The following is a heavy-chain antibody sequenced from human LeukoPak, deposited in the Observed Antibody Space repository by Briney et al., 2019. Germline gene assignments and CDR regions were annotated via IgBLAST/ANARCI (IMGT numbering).Heavy chain of an antibody. J-gene: IGHJ4*02. CDR1: GSTFSSYA. CDR3: ARGRSTYYLDY. Sequence: VRSLRLSCAASGSTFSSYAMHWVRQAPGKGLEWVAVISYDGSSKYYADSVKGLFTISRDNSKNTLYLQMNSLRAEDTAVYYCARGRSTYYLDYWGQGTLVTVSS. D-gene: IGHD1-1*01. V-gene: IGHV3-30-3*01. CDR2: ISYDGSSK.